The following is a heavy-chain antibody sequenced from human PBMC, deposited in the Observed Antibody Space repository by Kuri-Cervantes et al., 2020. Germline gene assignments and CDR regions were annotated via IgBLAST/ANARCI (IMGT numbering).Heavy chain of an antibody. CDR1: GFTFSSYW. J-gene: IGHJ3*02. CDR3: ARGGLPRVPLVRGVIIGAFDI. CDR2: IKQDGSEK. V-gene: IGHV3-7*01. D-gene: IGHD3-10*01. Sequence: LSLTCAASGFTFSSYWMSWVRQAPGKGLEWVANIKQDGSEKYYVDSVKGRFTISRDNAKNSLYLQMNSLRAEDTAVYHCARGGLPRVPLVRGVIIGAFDIWGQGTMVTVSS.